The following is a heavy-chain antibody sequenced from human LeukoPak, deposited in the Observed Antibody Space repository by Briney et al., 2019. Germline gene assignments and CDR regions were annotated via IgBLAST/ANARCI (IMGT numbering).Heavy chain of an antibody. J-gene: IGHJ4*02. CDR3: ARGSN. Sequence: PGRSLRLSCAASGFTFSSYAMHWVRQAPGKGLEWVAVISYDGSNKYYADSVKGRFTISRDNAKNSLYLQMNSLRAEDTAVYYCARGSNWGQGTLVTVSS. CDR1: GFTFSSYA. CDR2: ISYDGSNK. V-gene: IGHV3-30-3*01.